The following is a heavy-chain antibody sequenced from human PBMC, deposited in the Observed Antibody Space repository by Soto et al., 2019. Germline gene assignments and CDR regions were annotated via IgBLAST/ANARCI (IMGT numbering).Heavy chain of an antibody. CDR1: GGSFSGFY. CDR2: INHSGST. J-gene: IGHJ5*02. CDR3: ARWFGTGRYNWFDP. Sequence: SETLSLTCAVYGGSFSGFYWSWIRQPPGKGLEWIGEINHSGSTNYNPSLKSRVTISVDTSKNQFSLKLSSVTAADTAVYYCARWFGTGRYNWFDPWGQGTLVTVSS. V-gene: IGHV4-34*01. D-gene: IGHD3-16*01.